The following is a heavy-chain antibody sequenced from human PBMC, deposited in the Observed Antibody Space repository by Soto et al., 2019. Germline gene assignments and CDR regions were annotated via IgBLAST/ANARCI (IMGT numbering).Heavy chain of an antibody. CDR2: INHSGST. CDR1: GGSFSGYY. D-gene: IGHD3-3*01. Sequence: SETLSLTCAVYGGSFSGYYWSWIRQPPGKGLEWIGEINHSGSTNYNPSLKSRVTISVDTSKTQFSLKLSSVTAADTAVYYCARCYDFWSGYYGYNWFDPWGQGTLVTVSS. V-gene: IGHV4-34*01. CDR3: ARCYDFWSGYYGYNWFDP. J-gene: IGHJ5*02.